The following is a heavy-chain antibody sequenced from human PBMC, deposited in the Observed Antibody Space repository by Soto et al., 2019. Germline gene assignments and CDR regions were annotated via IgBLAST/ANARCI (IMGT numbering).Heavy chain of an antibody. J-gene: IGHJ6*02. Sequence: GSLKISCKHSGYTFTSYAFNWVTQSTGQGLEWMGWMNPNTGNTGYAQKFQGRVTMTRDTSISTAYMELSSLRSEDTAVYYCARQWELSGYYYGMDVWGQGTTVTVSS. CDR3: ARQWELSGYYYGMDV. D-gene: IGHD1-26*01. V-gene: IGHV1-8*01. CDR2: MNPNTGNT. CDR1: GYTFTSYA.